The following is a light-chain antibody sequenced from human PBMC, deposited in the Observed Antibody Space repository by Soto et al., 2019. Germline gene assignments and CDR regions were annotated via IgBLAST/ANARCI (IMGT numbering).Light chain of an antibody. V-gene: IGKV3-11*01. CDR1: QSVRTN. CDR2: DAS. J-gene: IGKJ5*01. CDR3: QQRSNWPRIT. Sequence: EIVMTQSPATLSVSPGERVTLSCRASQSVRTNLAWYQQKPGQAPRLLIYDASNRATGIPARFSGSGSGTDFTLTISSLEPEDFAVYYCQQRSNWPRITFGQGTRLEIK.